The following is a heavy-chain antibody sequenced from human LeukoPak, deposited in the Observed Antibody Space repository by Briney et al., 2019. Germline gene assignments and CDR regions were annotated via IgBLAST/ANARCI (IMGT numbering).Heavy chain of an antibody. J-gene: IGHJ3*02. CDR3: ARDLSGISSATDAFDI. CDR1: GYTFTAYY. CDR2: INLNSGGT. Sequence: ASVKVSCKTSGYTFTAYYMHWVRQAPGQGLEWMGRINLNSGGTNYAQKFQGRVTMIRDTSISTAYMELSRLRSDDTDVYFCARDLSGISSATDAFDIWGQGTMVTVSS. V-gene: IGHV1-2*05. D-gene: IGHD1-14*01.